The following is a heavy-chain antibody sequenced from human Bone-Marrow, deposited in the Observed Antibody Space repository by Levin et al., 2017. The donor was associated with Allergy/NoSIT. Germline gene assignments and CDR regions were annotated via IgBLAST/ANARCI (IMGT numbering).Heavy chain of an antibody. CDR1: GYTITSYA. CDR3: ASDIAVAGSKAMDV. V-gene: IGHV7-4-1*02. J-gene: IGHJ6*02. CDR2: INTNRGKS. Sequence: ASVKVSCKASGYTITSYAINWVRQAPGQGPEWMGWINTNRGKSYYAQGFTGRFVFSLDTSASTANLQINSLKPDDTAVYYCASDIAVAGSKAMDVWGQGTTVTVSS. D-gene: IGHD6-19*01.